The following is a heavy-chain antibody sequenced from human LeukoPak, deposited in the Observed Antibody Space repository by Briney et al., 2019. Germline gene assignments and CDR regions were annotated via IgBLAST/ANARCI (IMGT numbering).Heavy chain of an antibody. CDR3: ARDDSRDWNYGDPFDF. CDR2: IYYTGYT. CDR1: GGSISDSNYY. J-gene: IGHJ4*02. V-gene: IGHV4-39*07. Sequence: SETLSLTCTVPGGSISDSNYYWGWIRQPPGKGLEWIASIYYTGYTYYNSALKTRVTILVDTYKKQFSLEVSSVTAADTAVYYCARDDSRDWNYGDPFDFWGQGTLVTVSS. D-gene: IGHD1-7*01.